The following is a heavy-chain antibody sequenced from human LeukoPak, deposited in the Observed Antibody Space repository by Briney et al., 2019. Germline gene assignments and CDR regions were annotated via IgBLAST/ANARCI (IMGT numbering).Heavy chain of an antibody. J-gene: IGHJ4*02. D-gene: IGHD3-22*01. CDR2: IYYSGTT. V-gene: IGHV4-39*01. CDR3: ARTVVMTSVYHFDH. CDR1: GGSIASSSYY. Sequence: SETLSLTCTVSGGSIASSSYYWGWIRQPPGKGLEWIASIYYSGTTYYNPSLKSRFTVSVDTSKNQFSLNLNSVTAADTAVYYCARTVVMTSVYHFDHWGQGTLVTVSS.